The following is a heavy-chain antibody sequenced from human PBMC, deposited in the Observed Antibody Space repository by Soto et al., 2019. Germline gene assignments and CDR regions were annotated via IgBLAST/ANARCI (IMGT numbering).Heavy chain of an antibody. CDR1: GYTFISYG. J-gene: IGHJ4*02. Sequence: QIQLVQSGTEVKKPGATVRVSCKASGYTFISYGIRWVRQAPGQVLEWMGWISTYNVNTNYAQKFQGRVTMATDTSTRTAHMELRSLRPDDTGVYYFARSGYSTSWLGLLDTGADGVELDYWGQGTQVTVAS. V-gene: IGHV1-18*01. CDR3: ARSGYSTSWLGLLDTGADGVELDY. D-gene: IGHD6-13*01. CDR2: ISTYNVNT.